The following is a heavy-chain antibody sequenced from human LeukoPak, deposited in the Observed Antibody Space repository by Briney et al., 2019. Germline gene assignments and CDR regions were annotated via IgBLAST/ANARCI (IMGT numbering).Heavy chain of an antibody. V-gene: IGHV1-18*01. Sequence: GASVKVSCKASGYTFTSYGIGWVRQAPGQGLEWMGWISAYNGNTNYAQKLHGRVTMTTDTSTSTAYMELRSLRSDDTAVYYCARDIVGAHFDYWGQGTLVTVSS. J-gene: IGHJ4*02. CDR3: ARDIVGAHFDY. D-gene: IGHD1-26*01. CDR2: ISAYNGNT. CDR1: GYTFTSYG.